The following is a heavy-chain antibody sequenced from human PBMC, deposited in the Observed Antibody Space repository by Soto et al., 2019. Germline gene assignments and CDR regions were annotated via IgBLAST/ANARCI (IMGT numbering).Heavy chain of an antibody. Sequence: QLQLQESGSGLVKPSQTLSLTCAVSGGSISSGYSWSWIRQPPGKGLEWIGYIYHRGITYYNPSLKSRVTISVDRSKNQFSLKLSSVTAADTAVYYCARGYCSISSCSNWLDPWGQGTLVTVSS. J-gene: IGHJ5*02. V-gene: IGHV4-30-2*01. CDR1: GGSISSGYS. CDR3: ARGYCSISSCSNWLDP. D-gene: IGHD2-2*01. CDR2: IYHRGIT.